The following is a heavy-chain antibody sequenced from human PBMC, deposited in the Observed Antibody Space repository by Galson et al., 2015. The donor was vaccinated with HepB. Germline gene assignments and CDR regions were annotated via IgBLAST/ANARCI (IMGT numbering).Heavy chain of an antibody. CDR2: ISSGSSYI. D-gene: IGHD4-23*01. Sequence: SLRLSCAASGSTAFTMNWVRQAPGKGLEWVASISSGSSYIYYADSVKGRFTISRDSAKNSLFLQMNSLRAEDTAVYYCATGAYGGNRYFDFWGQGTLVTVSS. CDR1: GSTAFT. CDR3: ATGAYGGNRYFDF. V-gene: IGHV3-21*01. J-gene: IGHJ4*02.